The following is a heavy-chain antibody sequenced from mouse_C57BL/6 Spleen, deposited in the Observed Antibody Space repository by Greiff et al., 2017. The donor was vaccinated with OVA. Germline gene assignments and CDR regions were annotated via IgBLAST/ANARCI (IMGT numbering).Heavy chain of an antibody. Sequence: DVKLQESGPGLVKPSQSLSLTCSVTGYSITSGYYWNWIRQFPGNKLEWMGYISYDGSNNSNPSLKNRISIPRDTSKNQFFLKLNSLTTEDTATYYCARGYYGYDAPFAYWGQGTLVTVSA. D-gene: IGHD2-2*01. CDR2: ISYDGSN. CDR3: ARGYYGYDAPFAY. V-gene: IGHV3-6*01. CDR1: GYSITSGYY. J-gene: IGHJ3*01.